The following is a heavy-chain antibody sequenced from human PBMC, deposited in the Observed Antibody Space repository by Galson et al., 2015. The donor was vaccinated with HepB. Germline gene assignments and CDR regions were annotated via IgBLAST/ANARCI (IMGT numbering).Heavy chain of an antibody. CDR1: RFTFSDYW. V-gene: IGHV3-7*03. Sequence: LRLSCAASRFTFSDYWMSWVRQAPGKGLEWVAYIKQDGSEKYYVDSVKGRFTISRDNAENSLYLQMNSLRAEDTAVYYCATVMGATVSNDALDMWGQGTMVTVSS. D-gene: IGHD1-26*01. J-gene: IGHJ3*02. CDR2: IKQDGSEK. CDR3: ATVMGATVSNDALDM.